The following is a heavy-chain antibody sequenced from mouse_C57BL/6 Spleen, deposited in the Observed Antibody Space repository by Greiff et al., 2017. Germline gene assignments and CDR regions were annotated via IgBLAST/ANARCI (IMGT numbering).Heavy chain of an antibody. Sequence: QVQLQQPGAELVKPGASVKMSCKASGYTFTSYWLTWVKQRPGQGLEWIGDIYPGSGSTNYNEKFKSKATLTVDTSSSTAYMQLSSLTSEDSAVYYCARGGTTVVADFDYWGQGTTLTVSS. CDR1: GYTFTSYW. CDR3: ARGGTTVVADFDY. D-gene: IGHD1-1*01. J-gene: IGHJ2*01. V-gene: IGHV1-55*01. CDR2: IYPGSGST.